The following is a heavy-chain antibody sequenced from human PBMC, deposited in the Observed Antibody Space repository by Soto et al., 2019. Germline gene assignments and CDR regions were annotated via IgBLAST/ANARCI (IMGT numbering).Heavy chain of an antibody. CDR3: ARLGSSGWYQGSSFDY. CDR1: GGSITRNNHY. J-gene: IGHJ4*02. Sequence: QLQLQESGPGLVKPSETRSLTCTVSGGSITRNNHYWGWIRQSPGKGLEWIGSILYSGSINYNPSLKSRVTISVETSKNQFSLKMSSVTAADTAVYYCARLGSSGWYQGSSFDYWGQGTLVTVSS. D-gene: IGHD6-19*01. CDR2: ILYSGSI. V-gene: IGHV4-39*01.